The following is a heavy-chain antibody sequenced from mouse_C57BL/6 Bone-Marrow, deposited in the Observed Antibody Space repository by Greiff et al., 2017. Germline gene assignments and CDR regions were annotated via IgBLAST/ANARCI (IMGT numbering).Heavy chain of an antibody. CDR3: ARPFYYGSIPFYWYFDV. Sequence: QVQLKESGSELRSPGSSVKLSCKDFDSEVFPIAYMSWVRQKPGHGFEWIGGILPSIGRTIYGEKFEDKATLDADTLSNTAYLELNSLTSEDSAIYYCARPFYYGSIPFYWYFDVWGTGTTVTVSS. CDR1: DSEVFPIAY. J-gene: IGHJ1*03. CDR2: ILPSIGRT. D-gene: IGHD1-1*01. V-gene: IGHV15-2*01.